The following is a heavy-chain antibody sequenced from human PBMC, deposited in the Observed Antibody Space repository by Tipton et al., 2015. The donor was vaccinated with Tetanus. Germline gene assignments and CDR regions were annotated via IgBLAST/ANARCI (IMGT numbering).Heavy chain of an antibody. J-gene: IGHJ4*02. CDR3: ARANYQSSKKGPVDS. D-gene: IGHD5-24*01. CDR1: GVSIRGEDYY. V-gene: IGHV4-61*08. Sequence: TLSLTCTVSGVSIRGEDYYWNWIRQPPGKGLEWLAYISYSGSTNSNYSLKSRITISRDTSKNQFSLKLASVTAADTAVYYCARANYQSSKKGPVDSWGQGTQVIVSP. CDR2: ISYSGST.